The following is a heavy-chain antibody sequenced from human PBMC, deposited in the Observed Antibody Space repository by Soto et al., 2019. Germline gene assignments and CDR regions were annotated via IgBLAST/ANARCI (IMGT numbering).Heavy chain of an antibody. D-gene: IGHD2-15*01. J-gene: IGHJ5*02. CDR2: IVPVYGAV. CDR3: AKDGGGYP. Sequence: ASVKVSCKASGGIFSNFAFSWVRQAPGQGLEWMGTIVPVYGAVYYAHQFQGRATITADESTTTTYMEMSGLGSKDTAVYYCAKDGGGYPWGQGTLVTVSS. CDR1: GGIFSNFA. V-gene: IGHV1-69*13.